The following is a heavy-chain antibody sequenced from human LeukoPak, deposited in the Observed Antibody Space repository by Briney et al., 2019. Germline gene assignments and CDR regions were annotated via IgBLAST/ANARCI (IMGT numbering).Heavy chain of an antibody. CDR1: GFAFSSYV. D-gene: IGHD6-13*01. Sequence: GGSLRLSCAASGFAFSSYVMSWVRQAPGKGLEWVSNIGGSVGSMFYAASVKGRFAISRDNSKNTLFLQMNNLRVEDTAVYYCAKRGNSWDLFDYWGQGTLVTVSS. CDR2: IGGSVGSM. J-gene: IGHJ4*02. CDR3: AKRGNSWDLFDY. V-gene: IGHV3-23*01.